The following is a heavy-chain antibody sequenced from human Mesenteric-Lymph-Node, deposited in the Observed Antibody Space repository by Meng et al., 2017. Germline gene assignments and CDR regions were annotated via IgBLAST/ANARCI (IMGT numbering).Heavy chain of an antibody. V-gene: IGHV3-66*01. CDR3: ARDSTGNTADY. CDR2: IYSDDNT. CDR1: AFTVSSNY. D-gene: IGHD1-7*01. J-gene: IGHJ4*02. Sequence: EVQLVESGGGLVQPGGSLRLSCAASAFTVSSNYMTWVRQAPGKGLEWVSVIYSDDNTYYADSVRGRFTISRDKSKNTLFLQMNSLRVEDTAMYYCARDSTGNTADYWGQGTLVTVSS.